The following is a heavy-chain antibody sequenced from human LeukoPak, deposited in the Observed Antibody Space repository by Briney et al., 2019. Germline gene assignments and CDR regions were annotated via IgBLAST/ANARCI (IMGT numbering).Heavy chain of an antibody. Sequence: SETLSLTCTVSGGSISSYYWSWIRQPPGKGLEWIGYIYYSGSTNYNPSLKSRVTISVDTSKNQFSLKLSSVTAADTAVYYCARSSSPIWSGYNWFDPWGQGTLVTVSS. CDR3: ARSSSPIWSGYNWFDP. CDR1: GGSISSYY. D-gene: IGHD3-3*01. V-gene: IGHV4-59*01. CDR2: IYYSGST. J-gene: IGHJ5*02.